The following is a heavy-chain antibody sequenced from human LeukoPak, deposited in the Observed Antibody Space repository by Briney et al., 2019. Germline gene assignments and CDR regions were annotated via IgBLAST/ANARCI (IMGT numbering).Heavy chain of an antibody. CDR1: GGSISSSSYY. CDR3: ARANVRGILYYYGMDA. CDR2: IYYSGST. Sequence: SETLSLTCTVSGGSISSSSYYWGWIRQPPGKGLEWIGSIYYSGSTYYNPSLKSRVTISVDTSKNQFSLKLSSVTAADTAVYYCARANVRGILYYYGMDAWGQGTTVTVSS. J-gene: IGHJ6*02. V-gene: IGHV4-39*07. D-gene: IGHD2-8*01.